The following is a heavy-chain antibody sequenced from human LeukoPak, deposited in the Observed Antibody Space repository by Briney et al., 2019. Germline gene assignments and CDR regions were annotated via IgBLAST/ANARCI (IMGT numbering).Heavy chain of an antibody. D-gene: IGHD2-21*01. Sequence: GASVTVSCKASGYTFTSYGISWVRQAPGQGLEWMGWISAYNGNTNYAQKFQGRVTITRDTSASTAYMELSSLRSEDTAVYYCARGMWQPNLDYWGQGTLVTVSS. CDR1: GYTFTSYG. V-gene: IGHV1-18*01. J-gene: IGHJ4*02. CDR2: ISAYNGNT. CDR3: ARGMWQPNLDY.